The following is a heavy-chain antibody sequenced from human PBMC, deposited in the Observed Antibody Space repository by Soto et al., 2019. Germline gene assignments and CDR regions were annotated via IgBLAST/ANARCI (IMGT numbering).Heavy chain of an antibody. CDR3: PRFPRGSYFDY. CDR2: INAGNGNT. D-gene: IGHD3-16*01. J-gene: IGHJ4*02. CDR1: GYTFTSYA. V-gene: IGHV1-3*01. Sequence: QVQLVQSGAEVKKPGASVKVSCKASGYTFTSYAMHWVRQAPGQRLEWMGWINAGNGNTKYSQKFQGRVTITRDTSASTAYMELSSLRSEDTAVYYCPRFPRGSYFDYWGQGTLVTVSS.